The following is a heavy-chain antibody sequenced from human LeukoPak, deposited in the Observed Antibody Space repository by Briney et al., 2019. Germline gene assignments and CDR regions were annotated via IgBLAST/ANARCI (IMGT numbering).Heavy chain of an antibody. D-gene: IGHD2-21*01. CDR2: MYHRGST. CDR1: GGSISSGGYY. V-gene: IGHV4-31*03. CDR3: ARVPLIAKRSGYFDY. J-gene: IGHJ4*02. Sequence: SQTLSLTCTVSGGSISSGGYYWSWIRQHPGKGLEWIAYMYHRGSTYYNPSLKSRVTISVDTSKNQFSLRLNSVTAADTAVYYCARVPLIAKRSGYFDYWGQGTLVTVSS.